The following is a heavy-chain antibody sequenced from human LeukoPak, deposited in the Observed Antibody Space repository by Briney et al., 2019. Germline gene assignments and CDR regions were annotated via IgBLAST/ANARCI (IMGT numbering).Heavy chain of an antibody. CDR3: ARGWTTVVSRGLDY. V-gene: IGHV3-30-3*01. D-gene: IGHD4-23*01. J-gene: IGHJ4*02. CDR2: ISYDGSNK. Sequence: PGRSLRLSCAPSGFTFSSYAMHWVRQAPGKGLEWVAVISYDGSNKYYADSVKGRFTISRDNSKNTLYLQMNSLRAEDTAVYYCARGWTTVVSRGLDYWGQGTLVTVSS. CDR1: GFTFSSYA.